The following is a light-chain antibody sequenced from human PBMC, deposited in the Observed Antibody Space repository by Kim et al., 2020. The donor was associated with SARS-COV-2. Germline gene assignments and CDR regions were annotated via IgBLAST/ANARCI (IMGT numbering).Light chain of an antibody. CDR1: QSISSW. V-gene: IGKV1-5*03. J-gene: IGKJ1*01. CDR3: QQYNSHWT. CDR2: KAS. Sequence: SASVGDRVTITCRASQSISSWLAWYQQKPGKAPKLLIYKASSLESGVPSRFSGSGSGTEFTLTISSLQPDDFATYYCQQYNSHWTFGQGTKVEIK.